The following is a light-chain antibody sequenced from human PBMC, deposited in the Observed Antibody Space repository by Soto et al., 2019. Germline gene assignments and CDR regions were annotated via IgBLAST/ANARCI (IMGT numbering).Light chain of an antibody. Sequence: EIMMSQSPATLSLSPEERATHSCRVCQSVRSTYFAWYQHKPGQPPRLLIFDASTRAAGVPDRFSGSGSGTDFTLTISRLQAEDVVLYYCHQYGHSPVTFGGGTKVDIK. CDR2: DAS. J-gene: IGKJ4*01. V-gene: IGKV3-20*01. CDR3: HQYGHSPVT. CDR1: QSVRSTY.